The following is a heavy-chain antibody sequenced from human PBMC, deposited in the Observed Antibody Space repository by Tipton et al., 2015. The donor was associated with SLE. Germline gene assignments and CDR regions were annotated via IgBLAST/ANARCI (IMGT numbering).Heavy chain of an antibody. CDR1: GFTFSDYY. D-gene: IGHD3-10*01. V-gene: IGHV3-11*01. CDR3: ARERTRVRGYIRGRPDI. Sequence: SLRLSCAASGFTFSDYYMTWIRQPPGKGLEWVAYVSGRDYTEHYADSVKGRFIISRDNALTSVYLQMNSLRVDDTAVYYCARERTRVRGYIRGRPDIGGQGTLVTVSS. CDR2: VSGRDYTE. J-gene: IGHJ4*02.